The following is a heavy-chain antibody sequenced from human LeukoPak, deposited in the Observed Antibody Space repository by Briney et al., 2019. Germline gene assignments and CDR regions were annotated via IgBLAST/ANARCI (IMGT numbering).Heavy chain of an antibody. J-gene: IGHJ4*02. D-gene: IGHD6-19*01. CDR3: ARQYSSGWPYYFDY. CDR2: INHSGST. CDR1: GGSFSGYY. Sequence: PSETLSLTCAVYGGSFSGYYWSWIRQPPGKGLEWIGEINHSGSTNYNPSLKSRVTISVDTSKNQFSLKLSSVTAADTAVYYCARQYSSGWPYYFDYWGQGTLATVSS. V-gene: IGHV4-34*01.